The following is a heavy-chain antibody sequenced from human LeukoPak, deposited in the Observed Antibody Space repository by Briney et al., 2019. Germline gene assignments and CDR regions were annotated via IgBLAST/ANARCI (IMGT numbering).Heavy chain of an antibody. Sequence: PSETLSLTCTVPGGSISTYYWSWIRQPPGKGLEWIGYIYYSGSTNYNPSLKSRVTISVDTSKNQFSLKLSSVTAADTAVYYCARVYRNYVNYFDYWGQGTLVTVSS. CDR1: GGSISTYY. J-gene: IGHJ4*02. D-gene: IGHD1-14*01. CDR3: ARVYRNYVNYFDY. CDR2: IYYSGST. V-gene: IGHV4-59*01.